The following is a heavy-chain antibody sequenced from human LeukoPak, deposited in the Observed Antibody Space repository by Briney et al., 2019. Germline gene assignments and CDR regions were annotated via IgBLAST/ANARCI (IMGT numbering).Heavy chain of an antibody. V-gene: IGHV4-38-2*01. Sequence: SETLSLTCAVSGYSISSGYYWGWIRQPPGKGLEWIGSIYHSGSTYYNPSLKSRVTISVDTSKNQFSLKLSSVTVADTAVYYCARTAIYYYDSSGYYHNWFDPWGQGTLVTVSS. CDR3: ARTAIYYYDSSGYYHNWFDP. CDR1: GYSISSGYY. D-gene: IGHD3-22*01. J-gene: IGHJ5*02. CDR2: IYHSGST.